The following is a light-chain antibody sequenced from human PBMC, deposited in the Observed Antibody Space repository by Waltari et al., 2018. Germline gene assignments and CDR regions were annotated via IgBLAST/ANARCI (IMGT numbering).Light chain of an antibody. J-gene: IGLJ1*01. Sequence: QSVLTQPPSASGTPGQEVTISCSGSSSDIGRNTVNWHQHLPGTAPTLLFYMNNQRPSGVPDRFSGANSGTSASLSITGLQSEDEADYYCAAWDDTLRHYVFGSGTKVTVL. CDR2: MNN. CDR3: AAWDDTLRHYV. V-gene: IGLV1-44*01. CDR1: SSDIGRNT.